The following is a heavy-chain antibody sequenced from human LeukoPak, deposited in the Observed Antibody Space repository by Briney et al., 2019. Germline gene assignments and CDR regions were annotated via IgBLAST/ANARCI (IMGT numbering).Heavy chain of an antibody. CDR1: GYPFTAYF. V-gene: IGHV1-2*02. D-gene: IGHD5-18*01. CDR2: INPNSGGT. Sequence: ASVKVSCRASGYPFTAYFIYWVRQAPGQGLEWIGWINPNSGGTNSAQKFQDRVTMTRDTSVSSVYMVLSSLRSDDTAVYYCAKSGYGFGYGWDVAVWGKGTTVTVSS. J-gene: IGHJ6*04. CDR3: AKSGYGFGYGWDVAV.